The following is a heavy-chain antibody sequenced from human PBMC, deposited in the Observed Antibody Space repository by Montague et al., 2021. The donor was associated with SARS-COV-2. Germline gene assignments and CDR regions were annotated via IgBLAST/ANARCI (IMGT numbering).Heavy chain of an antibody. CDR3: ARPSSTGNYYY. Sequence: SETLSLTCSVSGDSIYRSGYYWGWIRQPPGKGLEWIGSINYSGATYYNPSLKSRVTIFVDTSKNQISLKVNSVTAADTAVYYCARPSSTGNYYYWGQGTLVTVSS. CDR1: GDSIYRSGYY. J-gene: IGHJ4*02. V-gene: IGHV4-39*01. D-gene: IGHD1-26*01. CDR2: INYSGAT.